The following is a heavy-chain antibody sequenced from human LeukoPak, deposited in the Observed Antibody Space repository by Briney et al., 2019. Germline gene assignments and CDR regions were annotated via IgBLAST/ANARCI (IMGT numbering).Heavy chain of an antibody. CDR1: GGTFSSYA. V-gene: IGHV1-69*13. CDR3: ARDSFRLRLGELSESPPWLADY. J-gene: IGHJ4*02. CDR2: IIPIFGTA. Sequence: SVKVSCKASGGTFSSYAISWVRQAPGQGLEWMGRIIPIFGTANYAQKFQGRVTITADESTSTAYMELSSLRSEDTAVYYRARDSFRLRLGELSESPPWLADYWGQGTLVTVSS. D-gene: IGHD3-16*02.